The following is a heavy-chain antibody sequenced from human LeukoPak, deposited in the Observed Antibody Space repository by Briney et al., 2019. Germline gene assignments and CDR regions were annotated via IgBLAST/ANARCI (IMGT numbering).Heavy chain of an antibody. D-gene: IGHD4/OR15-4a*01. V-gene: IGHV3-53*01. CDR3: ARGVDGAYAMVV. Sequence: GGSLRLSCAASGFTVSRKYMSWARQAPGKGLEWVSVLFGGGSTYYADSVKGRFTISRDNSKNTLFLQMNSLRAEDTAMYYCARGVDGAYAMVVWGQGTTVTVSS. J-gene: IGHJ6*02. CDR2: LFGGGST. CDR1: GFTVSRKY.